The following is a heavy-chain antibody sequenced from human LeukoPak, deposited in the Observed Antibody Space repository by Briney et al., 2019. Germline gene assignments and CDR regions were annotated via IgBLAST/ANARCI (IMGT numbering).Heavy chain of an antibody. Sequence: GESLKISCAASGFTFSSYWMYWVRQAPGKGLVWVSRINSDGKTTNYADSVKGRFTISRDNAENTLYLQMNSLRAEDTAVYYCTRDITLTRGGRSDYWGQGTLDTVSA. D-gene: IGHD3-10*01. CDR2: INSDGKTT. CDR3: TRDITLTRGGRSDY. V-gene: IGHV3-74*01. J-gene: IGHJ4*02. CDR1: GFTFSSYW.